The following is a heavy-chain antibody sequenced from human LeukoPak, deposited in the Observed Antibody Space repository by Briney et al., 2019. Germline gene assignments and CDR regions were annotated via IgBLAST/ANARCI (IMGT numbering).Heavy chain of an antibody. Sequence: GRSLRLSCAASGFTFSSYGMHWVRQAPGKGLEWVALIWYDGSNKYYTDSVKGRLTISRDNSKNTLYLQMNSLRAEDTAVYYCARGGGSSSLLSYYYYGMDVWGQGTTVTVSS. CDR2: IWYDGSNK. CDR1: GFTFSSYG. D-gene: IGHD6-19*01. J-gene: IGHJ6*02. V-gene: IGHV3-33*01. CDR3: ARGGGSSSLLSYYYYGMDV.